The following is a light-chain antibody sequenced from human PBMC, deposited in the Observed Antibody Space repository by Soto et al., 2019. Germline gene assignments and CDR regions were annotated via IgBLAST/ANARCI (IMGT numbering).Light chain of an antibody. Sequence: QSALTQPASVSGSPGQSITLSCTGTNSDIGGSKYVSWYQQHPGKAPKLMIYEVTYRTSGVSDRFSGSKSGNTASLTVSGLQAEDEADYYCSSYTSSGTLYVFGTGTKLTGL. CDR1: NSDIGGSKY. CDR2: EVT. CDR3: SSYTSSGTLYV. J-gene: IGLJ1*01. V-gene: IGLV2-14*01.